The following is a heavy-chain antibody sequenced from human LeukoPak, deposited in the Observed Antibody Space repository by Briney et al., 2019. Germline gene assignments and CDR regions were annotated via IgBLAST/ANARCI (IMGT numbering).Heavy chain of an antibody. CDR3: ARGLAANDWFDP. CDR2: ISASIGTR. V-gene: IGHV3-11*01. CDR1: GFTFSDYY. Sequence: GGSLRLSCAASGFTFSDYYMNWIRQAPGKGLGWLSYISASIGTRYYADSVKGRFTISRDNAKNSLYLQMNRQRAEETAVYYCARGLAANDWFDPWGQGTLVTVSS. D-gene: IGHD2-15*01. J-gene: IGHJ5*02.